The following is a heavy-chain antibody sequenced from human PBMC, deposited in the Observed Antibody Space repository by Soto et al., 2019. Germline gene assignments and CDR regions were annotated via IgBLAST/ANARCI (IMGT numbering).Heavy chain of an antibody. CDR1: GFPFVDYG. CDR3: ARDRLRYNWNDFPYYYYGMDV. D-gene: IGHD1-1*01. J-gene: IGHJ6*02. Sequence: PGGSLRLPYAASGFPFVDYGRSCVLQTPGKGREWVSGINRDGGSNKYYADSVKGRFTISRDNSKNTLYLQMNSLRAEDTAVYYCARDRLRYNWNDFPYYYYGMDVWGQGTTVTVSS. CDR2: INRDGGSNK. V-gene: IGHV3-20*03.